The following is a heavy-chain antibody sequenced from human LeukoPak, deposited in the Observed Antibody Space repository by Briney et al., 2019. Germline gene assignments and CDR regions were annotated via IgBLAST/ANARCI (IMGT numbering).Heavy chain of an antibody. Sequence: GGSLRLSCAASGFTVSSNYMSWVRQAPGKGLEWVSVIYSGGSTYYADSVKGRFTISRDNSKNTLYLQMNSLRAEDTAVYYCAKDTGRTTYRSFDYWGQGTLVTVSS. CDR2: IYSGGST. CDR3: AKDTGRTTYRSFDY. V-gene: IGHV3-53*01. D-gene: IGHD3-16*02. CDR1: GFTVSSNY. J-gene: IGHJ4*02.